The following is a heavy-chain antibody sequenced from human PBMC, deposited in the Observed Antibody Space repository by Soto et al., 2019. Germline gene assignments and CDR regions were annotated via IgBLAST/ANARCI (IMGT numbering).Heavy chain of an antibody. CDR3: VMVDNYVTPAPQDV. CDR2: ISPYTGNT. CDR1: GYIFVNYG. J-gene: IGHJ6*02. D-gene: IGHD3-16*01. V-gene: IGHV1-18*01. Sequence: QVQLVQSGDEVKKPGASVKVSCKASGYIFVNYGIAWVRQAPGQGLEWMGWISPYTGNTHSASKVQGRVTMTTDTATSTAYMDLGSLTSDDAAVYYCVMVDNYVTPAPQDVWGQGNTVTVSS.